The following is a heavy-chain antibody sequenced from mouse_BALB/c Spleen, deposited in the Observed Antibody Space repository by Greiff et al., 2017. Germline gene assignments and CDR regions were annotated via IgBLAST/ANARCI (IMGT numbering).Heavy chain of an antibody. V-gene: IGHV5-9-3*01. Sequence: EVQLVESGGGLVKPGGSLKLSCAASGFTFSSYAMSWVRQTPEKRLGWVATISSGGSYTYYPDSVKGRFTISRDNAKNTLYLQMSSLRSEDTAMYYCARGDYDDYWGQGTTLTVSS. CDR1: GFTFSSYA. D-gene: IGHD2-4*01. CDR2: ISSGGSYT. J-gene: IGHJ2*01. CDR3: ARGDYDDY.